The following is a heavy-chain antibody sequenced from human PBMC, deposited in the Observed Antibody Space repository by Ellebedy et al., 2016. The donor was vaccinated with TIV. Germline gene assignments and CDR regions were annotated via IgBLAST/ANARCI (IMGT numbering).Heavy chain of an antibody. V-gene: IGHV1-2*02. CDR1: GYTFTDYY. CDR2: INPKSGGT. Sequence: AASVKVSCKASGYTFTDYYVHWVRQAPGQGLEWMGWINPKSGGTNYAQSFQGRVTMTRDTSISTAYMDLSRLRSNDTAVYYCARGTDTYYYYDTRTDYWGQGTLVTVSS. D-gene: IGHD3-22*01. CDR3: ARGTDTYYYYDTRTDY. J-gene: IGHJ4*02.